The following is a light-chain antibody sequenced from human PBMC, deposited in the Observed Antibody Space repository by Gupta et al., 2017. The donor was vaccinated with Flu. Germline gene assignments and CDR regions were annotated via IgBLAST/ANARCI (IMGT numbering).Light chain of an antibody. V-gene: IGLV3-21*02. CDR2: DDS. J-gene: IGLJ2*01. CDR1: NIGRNG. CDR3: QVWDSTGDHMA. Sequence: GGINIGRNGVRWYQQKPGQAPVLVVHDDSERPAGIPERFSGSNSGNTATLTVSRVEAGDEADYYCQVWDSTGDHMAFGGGTKLTVL.